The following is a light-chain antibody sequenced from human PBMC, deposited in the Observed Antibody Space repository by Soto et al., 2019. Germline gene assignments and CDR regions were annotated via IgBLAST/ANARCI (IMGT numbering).Light chain of an antibody. Sequence: QTVVTQEPSFSVSPGGTVTLTCGLSSGSVSTSYIPSWYQQTPGQAPRTLIYSTNTRSSGVPDRFSGSILGNKAALTITGAQADDESDYYCVLNMGSGIWVFGGGTKLTVL. J-gene: IGLJ3*02. CDR3: VLNMGSGIWV. CDR1: SGSVSTSYI. CDR2: STN. V-gene: IGLV8-61*01.